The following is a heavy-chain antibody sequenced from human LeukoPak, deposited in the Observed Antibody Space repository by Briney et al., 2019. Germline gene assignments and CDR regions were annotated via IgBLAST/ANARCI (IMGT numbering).Heavy chain of an antibody. CDR1: GYSISSGYF. CDR2: VYYSGST. V-gene: IGHV4-38-2*02. Sequence: SETLSLTCNVSGYSISSGYFWGWVRQAPGKGLEWIGSVYYSGSTYYNPSLKSRVTISVDTSKNQFSLNRISVTAADTAYYMDVWGKRTTVTGSS. CDR3: V. J-gene: IGHJ6*03.